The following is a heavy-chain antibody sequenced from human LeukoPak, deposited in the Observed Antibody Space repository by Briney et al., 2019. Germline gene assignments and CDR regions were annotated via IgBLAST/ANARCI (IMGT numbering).Heavy chain of an antibody. CDR2: IYYSGST. CDR3: ARDGYNYGLDRFDY. CDR1: GGSISSSSSYY. D-gene: IGHD1-1*01. J-gene: IGHJ4*02. V-gene: IGHV4-39*07. Sequence: PSETLSLTCTVSGGSISSSSSYYWGWIRQPPGKGLEWVGSIYYSGSTYYNPSLKSRVTISVDTSKNQFSLKLTSVTAADTAVYYCARDGYNYGLDRFDYWGQGTLVTVSS.